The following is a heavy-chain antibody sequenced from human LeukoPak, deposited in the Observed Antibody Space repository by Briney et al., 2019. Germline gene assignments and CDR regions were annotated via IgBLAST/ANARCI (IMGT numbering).Heavy chain of an antibody. D-gene: IGHD1-26*01. V-gene: IGHV3-48*02. CDR1: GFTLSSYS. CDR3: ARDSASGSYRHAFDI. CDR2: ISRSSSTI. Sequence: GGSLRLSCADSGFTLSSYSMNWVRQAPGKGLEWVSYISRSSSTISYADSVKGRFTISRDNAKNSLYLQMNSLRDEDTAVYYCARDSASGSYRHAFDIWGQGTMVTVSS. J-gene: IGHJ3*02.